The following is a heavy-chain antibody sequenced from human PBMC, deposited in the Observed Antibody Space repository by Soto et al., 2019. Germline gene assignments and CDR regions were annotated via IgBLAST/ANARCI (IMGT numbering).Heavy chain of an antibody. CDR2: LYDGGTT. CDR3: TRGQSGDKVDY. V-gene: IGHV4-30-4*01. J-gene: IGHJ4*02. D-gene: IGHD7-27*01. Sequence: QVQLQGSGPRLVKPSPTVSLTCTVSGDSISDVNYSWSWLRKSPDNGLEGIGHLYDGGTTYSNPSLKSRVTVSIDTSKNQFYLQLRSRSAADTAVYYCTRGQSGDKVDYWGQGTLVTVSS. CDR1: GDSISDVNYS.